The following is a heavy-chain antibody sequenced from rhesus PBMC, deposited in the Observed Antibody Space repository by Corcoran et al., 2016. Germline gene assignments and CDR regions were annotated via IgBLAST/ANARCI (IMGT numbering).Heavy chain of an antibody. V-gene: IGHV4-173*01. D-gene: IGHD2-21*01. J-gene: IGHJ4*01. CDR2: IFGGGGNT. CDR3: ARGCTYRGCPLVQIDY. CDR1: GDSISNNH. Sequence: QLQLQESGPGLVKPSETLSLTCAVSGDSISNNHWGWNRQPPGTGQGWIGSIFGGGGNTDYNPSLKSRVTISTDTSKNQFSLKVNSVIAADTAVYYCARGCTYRGCPLVQIDYWGQGVLVTVSS.